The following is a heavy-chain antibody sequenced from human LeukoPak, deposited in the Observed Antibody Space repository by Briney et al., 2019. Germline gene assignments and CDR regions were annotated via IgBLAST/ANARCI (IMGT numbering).Heavy chain of an antibody. CDR2: ISWNSGSI. J-gene: IGHJ4*02. D-gene: IGHD3-9*01. V-gene: IGHV3-9*01. Sequence: PEGSLRLSCAASGFTFDDYAMHWVRQAPGKGLEWVSGISWNSGSIGYADSVKGRFTISRDNAKNSLYLQMNSLRAEDTALYYCAKAPGYFDWLSYFDYWGQGTLVTVSS. CDR1: GFTFDDYA. CDR3: AKAPGYFDWLSYFDY.